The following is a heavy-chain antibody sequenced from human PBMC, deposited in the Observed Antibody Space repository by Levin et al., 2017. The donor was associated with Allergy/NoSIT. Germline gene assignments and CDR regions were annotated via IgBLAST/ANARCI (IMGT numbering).Heavy chain of an antibody. J-gene: IGHJ4*02. CDR3: ATRIAVAGSFDY. CDR2: FDPEDGET. Sequence: ASVKVSCKVSGYTLTELSMHWVRQAPGKGLEWMGGFDPEDGETIYAQKFQGRVTMTEDTSTDTAYMELSSLRSEDTAVYYCATRIAVAGSFDYWGQGTLVTVSS. V-gene: IGHV1-24*01. CDR1: GYTLTELS. D-gene: IGHD6-19*01.